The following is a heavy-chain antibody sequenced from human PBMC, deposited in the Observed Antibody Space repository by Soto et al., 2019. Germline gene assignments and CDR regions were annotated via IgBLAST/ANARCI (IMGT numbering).Heavy chain of an antibody. Sequence: GESLKISCKGSGYSFTRYWIGWVRQMPREGLEGMGIIYPGDSDTRYSPSFQGQVTISADKSISTAYLQWSSLKAYDTAMYYCETTPVVDDSVNGYYTSPNFDYWGQGTLVTVSS. CDR2: IYPGDSDT. D-gene: IGHD3-9*01. CDR3: ETTPVVDDSVNGYYTSPNFDY. V-gene: IGHV5-51*01. CDR1: GYSFTRYW. J-gene: IGHJ4*02.